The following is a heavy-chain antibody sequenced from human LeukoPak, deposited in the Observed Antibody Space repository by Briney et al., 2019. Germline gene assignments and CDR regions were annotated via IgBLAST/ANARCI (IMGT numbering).Heavy chain of an antibody. CDR3: ARGPYISSWYHYFDY. Sequence: GGSLRLSCAASGFTFSDYAMHWVRQAPGKGLGWVAVMSYDGSNKYYADSVKGRLTISRDNSKNTLYLQMDSLRAEDTAVYYCARGPYISSWYHYFDYWGQGTLVTVSS. CDR2: MSYDGSNK. J-gene: IGHJ4*02. CDR1: GFTFSDYA. D-gene: IGHD6-13*01. V-gene: IGHV3-30-3*01.